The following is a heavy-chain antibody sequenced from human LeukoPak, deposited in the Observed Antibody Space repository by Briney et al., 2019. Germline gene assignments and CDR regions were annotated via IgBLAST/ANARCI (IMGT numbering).Heavy chain of an antibody. CDR2: IYTSGST. J-gene: IGHJ5*02. CDR3: ARDSGITMISTNWFDP. Sequence: NPSETLSLTCTVSGGSISSYYWSWIRQPAGKGLEWIGRIYTSGSTNYNPSLKSRVTMSVDTSKNQFSLKLSSVTAADTAVYYCARDSGITMISTNWFDPWGQGTLVTVSS. V-gene: IGHV4-4*07. CDR1: GGSISSYY. D-gene: IGHD3-22*01.